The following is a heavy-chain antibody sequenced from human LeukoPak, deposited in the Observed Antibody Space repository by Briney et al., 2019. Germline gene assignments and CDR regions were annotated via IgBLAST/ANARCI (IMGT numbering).Heavy chain of an antibody. Sequence: ASVKVSCKASGYTFTSYGISWVRQAPRRGLEWMGWISAYNGNTNYAQKLQGRVTMTTDTSTSTAYMEQRSLRSDDTAVYYCARDLNIVGATTGVGYWGQGTLVTVSS. V-gene: IGHV1-18*01. J-gene: IGHJ4*02. D-gene: IGHD1-26*01. CDR2: ISAYNGNT. CDR1: GYTFTSYG. CDR3: ARDLNIVGATTGVGY.